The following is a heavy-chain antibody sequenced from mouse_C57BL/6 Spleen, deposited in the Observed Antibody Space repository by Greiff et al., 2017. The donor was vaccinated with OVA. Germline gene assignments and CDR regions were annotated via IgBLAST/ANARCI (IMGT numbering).Heavy chain of an antibody. CDR3: ARSSTLLYYFDY. D-gene: IGHD5-1*01. V-gene: IGHV1-55*01. CDR1: GYTFTSYW. Sequence: VQLQQSGAELVKPGASVKMSCKASGYTFTSYWITWVKQRPGQGLEWIGDIYPGSGSTNYNEKFKSKATLTVDTSSSTAYMQLSSLTSEDSAVYYCARSSTLLYYFDYWGQGTTLTVSS. CDR2: IYPGSGST. J-gene: IGHJ2*01.